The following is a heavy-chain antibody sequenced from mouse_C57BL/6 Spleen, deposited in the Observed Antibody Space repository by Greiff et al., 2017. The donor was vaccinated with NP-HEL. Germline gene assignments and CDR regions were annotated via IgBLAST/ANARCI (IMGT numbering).Heavy chain of an antibody. CDR1: GFTFSDYG. CDR3: AKYYGSSYGWYFDV. D-gene: IGHD1-1*01. V-gene: IGHV5-17*01. CDR2: ISSGSSTI. J-gene: IGHJ1*03. Sequence: EVQVVESGGGLVKPGGSLKLSCAASGFTFSDYGMHWVRQAPEKGLEWVAYISSGSSTIYYADTVKGRFPISRDNAKNTLFLQMTSLRSEDTAMYYCAKYYGSSYGWYFDVWGTGTTVTVSS.